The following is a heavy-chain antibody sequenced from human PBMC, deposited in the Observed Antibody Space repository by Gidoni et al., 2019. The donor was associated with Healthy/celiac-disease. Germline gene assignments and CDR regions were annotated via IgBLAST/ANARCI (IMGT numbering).Heavy chain of an antibody. V-gene: IGHV1-69*01. D-gene: IGHD1-1*01. CDR3: ARDPPARGRATTHP. CDR2: IIPIFGTA. J-gene: IGHJ5*02. CDR1: GGPFSSYA. Sequence: QVQLVQSGAEVKKPGSSVKVSCKASGGPFSSYAISWVRQAPGQGLEWMGGIIPIFGTANYAQKFQGRVTITADESTSTAYMERSSLRSEETAVYYCARDPPARGRATTHPWGQGTLVTVSS.